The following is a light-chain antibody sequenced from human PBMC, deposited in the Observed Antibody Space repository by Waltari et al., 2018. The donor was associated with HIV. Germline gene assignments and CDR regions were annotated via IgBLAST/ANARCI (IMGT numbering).Light chain of an antibody. J-gene: IGKJ2*03. CDR3: QQYYSTQYS. CDR2: WAS. CDR1: QSLLYSSTNKNY. V-gene: IGKV4-1*01. Sequence: IVVTQSPDSLAVPLGERATLNCKSSQSLLYSSTNKNYLAWYQQKPGQPPKLLLYWASTRESGVPDRFSGSGSGTDFTLTIDSLRAEDVAVYYCQQYYSTQYSFGQGTKLEIK.